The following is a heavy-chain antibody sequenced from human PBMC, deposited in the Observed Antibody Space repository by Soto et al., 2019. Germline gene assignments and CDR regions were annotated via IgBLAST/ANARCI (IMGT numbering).Heavy chain of an antibody. Sequence: GSLRLSCAASGFTLRSYGMDWVRQAPGKGLEWVAVIKQDGSEKNYVDSVKGRFTISRDNAKNSLYLEMNSLRVEDTAVYYCARSIDYWGQGTLVTVSS. CDR3: ARSIDY. J-gene: IGHJ4*02. V-gene: IGHV3-7*01. CDR2: IKQDGSEK. CDR1: GFTLRSYG.